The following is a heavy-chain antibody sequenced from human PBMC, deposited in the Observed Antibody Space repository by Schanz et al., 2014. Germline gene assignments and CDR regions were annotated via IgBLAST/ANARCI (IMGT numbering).Heavy chain of an antibody. V-gene: IGHV3-53*01. CDR2: ITRQGTT. CDR1: GLSDSHSY. Sequence: CLRLTFAAYGLSDSHSYMTSVRQSPGSGLEGVSGITRQGTTYYADFVKGRFSISRDLSSNTLYLQMNSLRADDSAIYYCAKDHPSSGWPAFDVWGQGTQVTVSS. D-gene: IGHD6-19*01. J-gene: IGHJ4*02. CDR3: AKDHPSSGWPAFDV.